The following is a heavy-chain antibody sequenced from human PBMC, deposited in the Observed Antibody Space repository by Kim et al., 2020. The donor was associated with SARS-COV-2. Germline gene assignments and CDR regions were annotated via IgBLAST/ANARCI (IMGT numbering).Heavy chain of an antibody. CDR3: VRGRAGQLVRYFDY. Sequence: YAKAVKGRFTHSRDNSKHTVYLQMGSRRAGDMAVYYCVRGRAGQLVRYFDYWGQGTLVTVSS. D-gene: IGHD6-13*01. V-gene: IGHV3-64*01. J-gene: IGHJ4*02.